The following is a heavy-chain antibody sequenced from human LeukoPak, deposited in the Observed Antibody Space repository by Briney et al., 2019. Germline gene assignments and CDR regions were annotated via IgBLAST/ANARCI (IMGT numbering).Heavy chain of an antibody. J-gene: IGHJ6*03. CDR2: IYTSGST. V-gene: IGHV4-4*07. CDR1: GGSISSYY. CDR3: ARVGNSYGPDYYMDV. D-gene: IGHD5-18*01. Sequence: SETLSLICTVSGGSISSYYWSWIRQPAGKGLEWIGRIYTSGSTNYNPSLKSRVTMSVDTSKNQFSLKLSSVTAADTAVYYCARVGNSYGPDYYMDVWGKGTTVTVSS.